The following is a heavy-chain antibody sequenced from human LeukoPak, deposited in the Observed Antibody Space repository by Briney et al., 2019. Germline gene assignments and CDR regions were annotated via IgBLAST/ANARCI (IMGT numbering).Heavy chain of an antibody. CDR3: ARDNDYGDYVS. CDR2: IYSGGST. Sequence: GGSLRLSCTASGFTFSDFAMNWVRQAPGKGLEWVSVIYSGGSTYYADSVKGRFTISRDNSKNTLYLQMNSLRAEDTAVYYCARDNDYGDYVSWGQGTLVTVSS. J-gene: IGHJ4*02. CDR1: GFTFSDFA. V-gene: IGHV3-66*01. D-gene: IGHD4-17*01.